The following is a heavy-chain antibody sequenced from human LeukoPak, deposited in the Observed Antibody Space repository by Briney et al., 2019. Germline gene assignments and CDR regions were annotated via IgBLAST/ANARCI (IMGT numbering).Heavy chain of an antibody. Sequence: PGRSLRLSCAASGFTFSSYAMHWVRQAPGKGLGWVAVISYDGSNKYYADSVKGRFTISRDNSKNTLYLQMNSLRAEDTAVYYCARVGSSSSPYYYYYMDVWGKGTTVTVSS. CDR1: GFTFSSYA. CDR2: ISYDGSNK. D-gene: IGHD6-6*01. J-gene: IGHJ6*03. CDR3: ARVGSSSSPYYYYYMDV. V-gene: IGHV3-30*01.